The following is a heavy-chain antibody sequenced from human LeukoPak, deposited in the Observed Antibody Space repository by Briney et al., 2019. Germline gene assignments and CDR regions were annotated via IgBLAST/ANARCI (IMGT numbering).Heavy chain of an antibody. D-gene: IGHD2-2*02. V-gene: IGHV3-74*01. Sequence: GGSLRLSCAASGFTFSSYWMHWVRQAPGKGLEWVSRINSDGSSTSYADSVKGRFTISRDNAKNTLYLQMNSLRAEDTAVYYCARARYCSSTSCYTRGSEVWVFDYWGQGTLVTVSS. CDR3: ARARYCSSTSCYTRGSEVWVFDY. CDR2: INSDGSST. CDR1: GFTFSSYW. J-gene: IGHJ4*02.